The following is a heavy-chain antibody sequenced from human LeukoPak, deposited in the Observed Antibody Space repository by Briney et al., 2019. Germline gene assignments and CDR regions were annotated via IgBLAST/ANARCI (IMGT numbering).Heavy chain of an antibody. J-gene: IGHJ4*02. D-gene: IGHD6-19*01. Sequence: SETLSLTCTVSGGSISSYYWSWIRQPPGKGLEWIGYIYYSGSTNYNPSLKSRVTISVDTSKNQFSLKLSSVTAADTAVYYCAREAYTSGWYLDYWGQGTLVIVSS. V-gene: IGHV4-59*12. CDR1: GGSISSYY. CDR2: IYYSGST. CDR3: AREAYTSGWYLDY.